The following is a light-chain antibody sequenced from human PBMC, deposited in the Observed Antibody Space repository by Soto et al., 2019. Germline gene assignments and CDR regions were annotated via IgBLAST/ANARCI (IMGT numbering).Light chain of an antibody. CDR1: QSVRSN. CDR2: GAS. Sequence: EIVMTQSPATLSVSPGEGATLSCRASQSVRSNLAWYQQKPGQAPRLLIYGASTRATGIPARFSGSGSETEFTLTISRLQSEDFAVYYCQQYNNWPRTFGQGTKVEIK. J-gene: IGKJ1*01. V-gene: IGKV3-15*01. CDR3: QQYNNWPRT.